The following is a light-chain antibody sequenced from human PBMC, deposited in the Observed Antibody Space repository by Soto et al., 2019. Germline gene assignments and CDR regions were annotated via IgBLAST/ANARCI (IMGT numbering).Light chain of an antibody. J-gene: IGKJ2*01. V-gene: IGKV1-39*01. CDR1: QSISSY. CDR3: QQSYSTPVYT. Sequence: DIQMTQSPSSLSASVGDRVTITCRASQSISSYLNWYQLKPGKAPKLLIYAASSLQSGVPSRFSGSGSGTDFTLTISSLQPEDFATYYCQQSYSTPVYTFGQGTKLEIK. CDR2: AAS.